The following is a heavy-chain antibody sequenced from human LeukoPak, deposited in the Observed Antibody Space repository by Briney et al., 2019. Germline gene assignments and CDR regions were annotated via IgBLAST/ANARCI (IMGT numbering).Heavy chain of an antibody. D-gene: IGHD3-22*01. J-gene: IGHJ4*02. CDR3: LRENHDSGWSFDY. Sequence: GGSLRLSCAASGFTFSSYAMSWVRQAPGKGLGWVANINQGGSEKYYVDSVKGRFTISRDNAKNSLYLEMNSLRAEDTAVYYCLRENHDSGWSFDYWGQGTLVTASS. CDR1: GFTFSSYA. V-gene: IGHV3-7*01. CDR2: INQGGSEK.